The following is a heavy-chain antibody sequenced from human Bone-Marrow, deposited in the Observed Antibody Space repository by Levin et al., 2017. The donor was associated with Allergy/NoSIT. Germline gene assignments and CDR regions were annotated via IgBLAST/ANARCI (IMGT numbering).Heavy chain of an antibody. J-gene: IGHJ3*02. D-gene: IGHD2-2*01. V-gene: IGHV5-10-1*01. CDR1: GYSFTSYW. CDR3: ARPNCSSTSCYPRGAFDI. CDR2: IDPSDSYT. Sequence: GGSLRLSCKGSGYSFTSYWISWVRQMPGKGLEWMGRIDPSDSYTNYSPSFQGHVTISADKSISTAYLQWSSLKASDTAMYYCARPNCSSTSCYPRGAFDIWGQGTMVTVSS.